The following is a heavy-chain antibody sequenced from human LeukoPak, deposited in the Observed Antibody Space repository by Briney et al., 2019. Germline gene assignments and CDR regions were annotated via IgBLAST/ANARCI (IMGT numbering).Heavy chain of an antibody. CDR2: IYYSGTT. J-gene: IGHJ4*02. CDR1: GGSISSYY. V-gene: IGHV4-59*01. D-gene: IGHD3-3*01. Sequence: SETLSLTCTVSGGSISSYYWSWIRQPPGKGLEWIGYIYYSGTTNSNPSLKSRVTISLDTSKNQFSLKLSSVTAADTAVYYCARRDFWSAIDYWGQGTLVTVYS. CDR3: ARRDFWSAIDY.